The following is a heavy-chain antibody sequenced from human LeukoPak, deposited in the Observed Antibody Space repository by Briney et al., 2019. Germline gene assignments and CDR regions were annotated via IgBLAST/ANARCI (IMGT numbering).Heavy chain of an antibody. D-gene: IGHD3-9*01. V-gene: IGHV3-53*01. CDR1: GFTVSSNY. CDR2: IYSGGST. CDR3: VVYFDWLFGIDY. Sequence: PGGSLRLSCAASGFTVSSNYMSWVRQAPGKGLEWVSVIYSGGSTYYADSVKGRFTISRDNSKNTLYLQMNSLRAEDPAVYYCVVYFDWLFGIDYWGQGTLVTVSS. J-gene: IGHJ4*02.